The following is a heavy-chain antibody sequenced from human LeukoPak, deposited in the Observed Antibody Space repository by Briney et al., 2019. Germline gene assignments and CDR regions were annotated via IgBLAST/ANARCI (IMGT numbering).Heavy chain of an antibody. D-gene: IGHD3-9*01. V-gene: IGHV4-34*01. CDR1: GGSFSGYY. CDR3: ARTYYDILTGYSPFGNYYYYYMDV. Sequence: SETLSLTCAVYGGSFSGYYWSWIRQPPGKGLEWIGEINHSGSTNYNPSLKSRVTISVDTSKNQFSLKLSSVTAADTAVYYCARTYYDILTGYSPFGNYYYYYMDVWGKGTTVTVSS. CDR2: INHSGST. J-gene: IGHJ6*03.